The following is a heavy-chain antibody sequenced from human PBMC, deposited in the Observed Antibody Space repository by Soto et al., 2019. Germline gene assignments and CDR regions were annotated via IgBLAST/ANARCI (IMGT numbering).Heavy chain of an antibody. J-gene: IGHJ5*02. CDR3: ARAGGYDFWSGYYNWFDP. Sequence: ASVKVSCKASGYTFTGYYMHWVRQAPGQGLEWMGWINPNSGGTNYAQKFQGWVTMTRDTSISTAYMELSRLRSDDTAVYYCARAGGYDFWSGYYNWFDPWGQGTLDTVSS. CDR1: GYTFTGYY. D-gene: IGHD3-3*01. CDR2: INPNSGGT. V-gene: IGHV1-2*04.